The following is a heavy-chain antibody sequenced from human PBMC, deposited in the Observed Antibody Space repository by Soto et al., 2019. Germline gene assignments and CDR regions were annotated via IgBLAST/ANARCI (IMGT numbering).Heavy chain of an antibody. CDR1: GGSISSDDYY. V-gene: IGHV4-30-4*01. CDR2: IHSSGSI. D-gene: IGHD3-3*01. J-gene: IGHJ1*01. Sequence: PSETLSLTCTVSGGSISSDDYYWSRTRPAPGRGLEWIGYIHSSGSINYNPSRKSRATMSIDTAGNQFSLKVSSVTVADTAGYYCARDLDGLHDYTCDPYPRAGWGQGTLVTVSS. CDR3: ARDLDGLHDYTCDPYPRAG.